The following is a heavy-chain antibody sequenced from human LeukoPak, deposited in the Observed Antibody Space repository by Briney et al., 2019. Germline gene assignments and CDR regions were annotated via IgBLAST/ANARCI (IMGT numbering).Heavy chain of an antibody. J-gene: IGHJ4*02. CDR1: GYTFTSYG. D-gene: IGHD3-22*01. CDR2: ISAYNGNT. CDR3: ARDPYYDSSGYVGDELDY. Sequence: ASVKVSCKASGYTFTSYGISWVRQAPGQGLEWMGWISAYNGNTNYAQKLQGRVTMTTDTSTSTAYMELRSLRSDDTAVYYCARDPYYDSSGYVGDELDYWGQGTLVTVSS. V-gene: IGHV1-18*01.